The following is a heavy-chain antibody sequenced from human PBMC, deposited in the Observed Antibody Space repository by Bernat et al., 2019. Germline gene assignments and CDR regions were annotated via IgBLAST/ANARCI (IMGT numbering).Heavy chain of an antibody. CDR3: ARAVVYCSGGSCYSGYFDY. CDR2: ISSNGGST. V-gene: IGHV3-64*01. CDR1: GFTFSSYA. J-gene: IGHJ4*02. Sequence: EVQLVESGGGLVQPGGSLRLSCAASGFTFSSYAMHWVRQAPGKGLEYVSAISSNGGSTYYANSVKGRFTISRDNSKNTLYLQMGSLRAEDMAVYYCARAVVYCSGGSCYSGYFDYWAREPWSPSPQ. D-gene: IGHD2-15*01.